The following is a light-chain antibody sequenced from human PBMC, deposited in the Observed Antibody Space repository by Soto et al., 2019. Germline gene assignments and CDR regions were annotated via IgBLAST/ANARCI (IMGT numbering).Light chain of an antibody. Sequence: QSALTQPPSASGSPGQSVTISCSGTSSDVGGYNYVSWYQQHPGKAPKLIIYEVGRPPAGVPDRFSGSKSGTTASLTVSGLQAEDEADYYCSSYAHSNKVTFGGGTKLTVL. J-gene: IGLJ2*01. V-gene: IGLV2-8*01. CDR3: SSYAHSNKVT. CDR2: EVG. CDR1: SSDVGGYNY.